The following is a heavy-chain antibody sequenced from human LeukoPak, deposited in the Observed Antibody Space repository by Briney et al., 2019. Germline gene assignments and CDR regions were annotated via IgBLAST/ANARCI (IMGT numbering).Heavy chain of an antibody. Sequence: GESLKISCKGSGYSFTSYWIGWVRQMPGKGLEWMGIIYPGDSDTRYSPSFQGQVTISADKSTSTAYLQWSSLKASDTAMYYCARQGGHGGIVVVPAGNGFDIWGQGTMVTVSS. J-gene: IGHJ3*02. CDR1: GYSFTSYW. D-gene: IGHD2-2*01. CDR2: IYPGDSDT. V-gene: IGHV5-51*01. CDR3: ARQGGHGGIVVVPAGNGFDI.